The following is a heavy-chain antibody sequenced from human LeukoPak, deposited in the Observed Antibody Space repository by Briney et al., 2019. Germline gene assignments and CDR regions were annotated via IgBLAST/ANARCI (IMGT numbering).Heavy chain of an antibody. CDR2: INHSGST. J-gene: IGHJ4*02. CDR1: GGSFSGYY. CDR3: ARGRGWTGYSFDY. V-gene: IGHV4-34*01. D-gene: IGHD2-15*01. Sequence: PSETLSLTCAVYGGSFSGYYWSWIPQPPGKGLEWIGEINHSGSTNYNPSLKSRVTISVDTSKNQFSLKLSSVTAADTAVYYCARGRGWTGYSFDYWGQGTLVTVSS.